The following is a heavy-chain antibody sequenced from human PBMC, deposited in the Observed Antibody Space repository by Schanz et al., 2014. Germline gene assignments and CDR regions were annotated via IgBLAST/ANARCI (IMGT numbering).Heavy chain of an antibody. V-gene: IGHV3-23*04. Sequence: VHLVESGGGLVQPGGSLRLSCAASGFTFTNYAMTWVRQAPGKGLEWVSNISPTGSSTYYADSVKGRFTISRDNSKNTLYLQMSSLRAEDTAVYYCVKDDRGDVVVVAANYWGQGAQVIVSS. J-gene: IGHJ4*02. D-gene: IGHD2-15*01. CDR2: ISPTGSST. CDR3: VKDDRGDVVVVAANY. CDR1: GFTFTNYA.